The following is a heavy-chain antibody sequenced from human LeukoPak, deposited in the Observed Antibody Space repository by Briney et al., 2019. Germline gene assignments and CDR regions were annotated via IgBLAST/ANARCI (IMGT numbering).Heavy chain of an antibody. CDR1: GFTFDDYA. J-gene: IGHJ3*02. Sequence: GGSLRLSCAASGFTFDDYAMHWVRQAPGKGLEWVSGISWNSGSIGYADSVKGRFTISRDNAKNSLYLQMNSLRAEDTALYYCAKPQFRDGYNYYAFDIWGQGTMVTVSS. V-gene: IGHV3-9*01. D-gene: IGHD5-24*01. CDR2: ISWNSGSI. CDR3: AKPQFRDGYNYYAFDI.